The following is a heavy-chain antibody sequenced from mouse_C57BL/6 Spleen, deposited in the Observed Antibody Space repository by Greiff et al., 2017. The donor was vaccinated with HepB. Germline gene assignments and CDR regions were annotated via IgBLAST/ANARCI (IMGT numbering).Heavy chain of an antibody. Sequence: EVQLQESGGGLVQPGGSMKLSCVASGFTFSNYWMNWVRQSPEKGLEWVAQIRLKSDNYATHYAESVKGRFTISRDDSKSSVYLQMNNLRAEDTGIYYCTVPSIYYGNRRPNWDVGAWFAYWGQGTLVTVSA. CDR2: IRLKSDNYAT. J-gene: IGHJ3*01. D-gene: IGHD2-1*01. CDR3: TVPSIYYGNRRPNWDVGAWFAY. CDR1: GFTFSNYW. V-gene: IGHV6-3*01.